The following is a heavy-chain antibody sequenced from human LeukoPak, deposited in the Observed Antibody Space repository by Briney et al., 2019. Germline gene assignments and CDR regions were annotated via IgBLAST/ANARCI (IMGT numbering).Heavy chain of an antibody. CDR2: IYHSGST. CDR3: AREVGATTKDFDY. Sequence: PSETLSLTCAVSGGSISSGGYSWSWIRQPPGKGLEWIGYIYHSGSTYYNPSLKSRVTISVDRSKNQFSLKLSSVTAADTAVYYCAREVGATTKDFDYWGQGTLVTVSS. V-gene: IGHV4-30-2*01. D-gene: IGHD1-26*01. CDR1: GGSISSGGYS. J-gene: IGHJ4*02.